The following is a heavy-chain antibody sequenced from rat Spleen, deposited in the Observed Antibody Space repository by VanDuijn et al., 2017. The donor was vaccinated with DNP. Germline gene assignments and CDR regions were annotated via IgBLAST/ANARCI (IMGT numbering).Heavy chain of an antibody. CDR2: ISNSGDKI. CDR3: ARHPTTEGIVS. Sequence: EVQLVESGGGPVQPGRSLKLSCVASGFIFSNYWMTWIRQAPGKGLEWVASISNSGDKIYYSDSVKGRFTISRDNAKNTLYFQMDSLRSEDTASYYCARHPTTEGIVSWGQGVMVTVSS. D-gene: IGHD1-11*01. J-gene: IGHJ2*01. V-gene: IGHV5-31*01. CDR1: GFIFSNYW.